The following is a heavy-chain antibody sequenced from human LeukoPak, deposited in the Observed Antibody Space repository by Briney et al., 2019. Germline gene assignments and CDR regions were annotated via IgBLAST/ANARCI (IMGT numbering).Heavy chain of an antibody. D-gene: IGHD1-26*01. CDR3: ARPLNSGSYTWVDP. CDR1: GASISSSKSY. Sequence: KPSETLSLTCTVSGASISSSKSYWGWIRQPPGKGLEWIGGIHFSGNTYYNPSLKSRVTISVDTSKNQFSLHLISVTASDTAVYYCARPLNSGSYTWVDPWGQGTLVTVSS. J-gene: IGHJ5*02. V-gene: IGHV4-39*01. CDR2: IHFSGNT.